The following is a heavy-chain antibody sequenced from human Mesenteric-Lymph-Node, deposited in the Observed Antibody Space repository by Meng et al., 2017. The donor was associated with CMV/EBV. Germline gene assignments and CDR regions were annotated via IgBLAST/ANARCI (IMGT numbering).Heavy chain of an antibody. CDR3: VRDSSMGGVVFLGY. J-gene: IGHJ4*02. V-gene: IGHV1-69*06. D-gene: IGHD3-16*01. CDR1: GGNSRSYA. CDR2: TVPMYGTA. Sequence: AAGGNSRSYAGTGVRQTPGQERGWMGGTVPMYGTANYAQKFQDRVECTAEKTTKTANMEMSNLRSEDTAVEYCVRDSSMGGVVFLGYWGQGTLVTVSS.